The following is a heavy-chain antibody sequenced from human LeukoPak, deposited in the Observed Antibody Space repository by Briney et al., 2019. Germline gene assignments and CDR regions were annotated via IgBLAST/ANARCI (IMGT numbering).Heavy chain of an antibody. J-gene: IGHJ4*02. CDR3: AKAHLLDWLLPFDY. D-gene: IGHD3/OR15-3a*01. V-gene: IGHV3-30*18. CDR2: VSNDGGDK. CDR1: GFTFSNYA. Sequence: PGGSLRLSCAASGFTFSNYAMHWVRQAPGKGLEWVALVSNDGGDKYYADSVKGRFTISRDNSKNTLYLQMNSLRGEDTGVYYCAKAHLLDWLLPFDYWGQGTLVTVSS.